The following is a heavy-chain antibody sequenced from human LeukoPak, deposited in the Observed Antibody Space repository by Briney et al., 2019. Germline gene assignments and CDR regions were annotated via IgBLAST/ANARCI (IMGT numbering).Heavy chain of an antibody. V-gene: IGHV3-30*02. D-gene: IGHD2-2*01. Sequence: GGSLRLSCAASGFSFSNYGMHWVRQAPGKGLEWVAIIWHDGSGKYYADSVKGRFTISRDNSKNTLYLQMNSLRAEDTAVYYCARDPPQIVVVPAAPDYWGQGTLVTVSS. J-gene: IGHJ4*02. CDR3: ARDPPQIVVVPAAPDY. CDR1: GFSFSNYG. CDR2: IWHDGSGK.